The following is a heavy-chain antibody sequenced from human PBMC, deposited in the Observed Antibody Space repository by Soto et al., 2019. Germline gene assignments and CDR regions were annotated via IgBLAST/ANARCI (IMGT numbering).Heavy chain of an antibody. CDR2: INHSGST. V-gene: IGHV4-34*01. CDR1: CGSFSGYY. Sequence: QVQLQQWGAGLLKPSETLSLTCAVYCGSFSGYYWSWIRQPPGKGLEWIGEINHSGSTNYNPSLKSRVTISVDTSKNQFSLKLSSVTAADTAVYYCARGRTMVRGVIIFYYYMDVWGKGTTVTVSS. D-gene: IGHD3-10*01. CDR3: ARGRTMVRGVIIFYYYMDV. J-gene: IGHJ6*03.